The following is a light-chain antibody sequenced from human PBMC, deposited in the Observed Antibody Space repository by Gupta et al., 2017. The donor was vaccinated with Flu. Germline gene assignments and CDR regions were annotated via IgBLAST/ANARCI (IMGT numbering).Light chain of an antibody. CDR1: SSDVGGYNY. J-gene: IGLJ3*02. V-gene: IGLV2-11*01. Sequence: SSDVGGYNYVSWYQQHPGQAPKLMIYEVTRRPSGVPDRFSGSKSGNTASLIISGLQPDDESDYYCCSYAGTNTFWVFGGGTKLTVL. CDR2: EVT. CDR3: CSYAGTNTFWV.